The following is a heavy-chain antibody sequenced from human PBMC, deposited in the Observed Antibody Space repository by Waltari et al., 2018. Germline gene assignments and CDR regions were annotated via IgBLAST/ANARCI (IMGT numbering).Heavy chain of an antibody. CDR3: ARVQSSGYYYAYFDY. CDR1: GGSISSYY. CDR2: IYTSGST. J-gene: IGHJ4*02. Sequence: QVQLQESGPGLVKPSETLSLTCTVSGGSISSYYWSWIRQPAGKGLEWIGRIYTSGSTNYNPSLKSRVTMSVDTSKNQFSLKLSSVTAADTAIYYCARVQSSGYYYAYFDYWGQGTLVTVSS. V-gene: IGHV4-4*07. D-gene: IGHD3-22*01.